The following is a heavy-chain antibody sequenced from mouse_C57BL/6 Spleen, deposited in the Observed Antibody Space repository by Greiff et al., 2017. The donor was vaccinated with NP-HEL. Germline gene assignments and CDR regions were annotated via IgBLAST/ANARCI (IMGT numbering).Heavy chain of an antibody. Sequence: VQLVESGAELVMPGASVKLSCKASGYTFTSYWMHWVKQRPGQGLEWIGEIDPSDSYTNYNQKFKGKSTLTVDKSSSTAYMQLSSLTSEDSAVYYCARGVTTENAMDYWGQGTSVTVSS. CDR1: GYTFTSYW. V-gene: IGHV1-69*01. CDR3: ARGVTTENAMDY. J-gene: IGHJ4*01. D-gene: IGHD2-2*01. CDR2: IDPSDSYT.